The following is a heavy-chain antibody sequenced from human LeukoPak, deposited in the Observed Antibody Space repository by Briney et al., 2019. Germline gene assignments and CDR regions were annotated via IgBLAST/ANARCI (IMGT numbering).Heavy chain of an antibody. V-gene: IGHV3-7*01. CDR1: GFIFSNYW. CDR3: ARDWGSTGYDLYDS. J-gene: IGHJ4*02. D-gene: IGHD5-12*01. Sequence: GGSLRLSCAAAGFIFSNYWRTWVRQAPGKGLEWVAHIRQDGIERQYVDSVKNRLTISRDTAKNSLDLQMDSLRDEDTAVYYCARDWGSTGYDLYDSWGQGTLVTVSS. CDR2: IRQDGIER.